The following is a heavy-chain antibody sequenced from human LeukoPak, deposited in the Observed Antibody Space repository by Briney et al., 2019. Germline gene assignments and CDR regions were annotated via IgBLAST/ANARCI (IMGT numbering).Heavy chain of an antibody. J-gene: IGHJ4*02. CDR3: ARETAAGDFDY. CDR1: GGSISSYY. Sequence: ASETLSLTCTVSGGSISSYYWSWIRQPPGKGLEWIGYIYYSGSTNYNPSLKSRVTTSVDTSKNQFSLKLSSVTAADTAVYYCARETAAGDFDYWGQGTLVTVSS. D-gene: IGHD6-13*01. V-gene: IGHV4-59*01. CDR2: IYYSGST.